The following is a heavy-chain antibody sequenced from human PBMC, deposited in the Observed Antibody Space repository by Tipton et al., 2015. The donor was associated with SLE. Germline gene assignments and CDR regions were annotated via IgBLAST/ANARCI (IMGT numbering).Heavy chain of an antibody. J-gene: IGHJ4*02. CDR3: AKDSSGSSSWYDY. D-gene: IGHD6-13*01. V-gene: IGHV3-30*02. CDR2: IRYDGSNK. Sequence: SLRLSCAASGFTFSSYGMHWVRQAPGKGLEWVAFIRYDGSNKYYADSVKGRFTISRDNSKNTLYLQMNSLRAEDTAVYYCAKDSSGSSSWYDYWGQGTLVTVSS. CDR1: GFTFSSYG.